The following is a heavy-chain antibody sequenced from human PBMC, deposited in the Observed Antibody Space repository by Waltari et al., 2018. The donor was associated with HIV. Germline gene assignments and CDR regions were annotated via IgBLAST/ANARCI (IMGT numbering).Heavy chain of an antibody. CDR2: ISHTGTT. Sequence: QVQLQESGPGLVKPSETLSLTCSVSDYSIPSGYYWGWIRQSPGRGLEWIGSISHTGTTVYSPSLKSRITLFRNTSKNQFFLKLTSATAADTAVYYCASTYYDLLEGWYFDFWGQGRLVTVSS. V-gene: IGHV4-38-2*02. CDR1: DYSIPSGYY. D-gene: IGHD3-3*01. J-gene: IGHJ4*02. CDR3: ASTYYDLLEGWYFDF.